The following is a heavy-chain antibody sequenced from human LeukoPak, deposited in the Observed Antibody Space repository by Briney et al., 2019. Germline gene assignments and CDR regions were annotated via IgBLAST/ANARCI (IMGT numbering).Heavy chain of an antibody. D-gene: IGHD3-22*01. CDR1: GGTFSSYT. CDR2: IIPILGIA. J-gene: IGHJ3*02. V-gene: IGHV1-69*02. Sequence: ASVKVSCKASGGTFSSYTISWVRQAPGQGLEWMGRIIPILGIANYAQKFQGRVTITADKSTSTAYMELSSLRSEDTAVYYCARGDSSGYSDAFDIWGQGTMVTVSS. CDR3: ARGDSSGYSDAFDI.